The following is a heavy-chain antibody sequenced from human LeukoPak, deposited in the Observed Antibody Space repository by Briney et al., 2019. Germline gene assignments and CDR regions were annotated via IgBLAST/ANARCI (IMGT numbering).Heavy chain of an antibody. CDR1: GGSISSYY. CDR2: IYYSVST. D-gene: IGHD4-11*01. CDR3: ARATTLISYFDY. V-gene: IGHV4-59*01. Sequence: SETLSLTCTVSGGSISSYYWSWIRQPPGKGLEWIGYIYYSVSTNYNPSLKSRVAISLDTSKNQFSLKLSSVTAADTAVYYCARATTLISYFDYWGQGTLVTVSS. J-gene: IGHJ4*02.